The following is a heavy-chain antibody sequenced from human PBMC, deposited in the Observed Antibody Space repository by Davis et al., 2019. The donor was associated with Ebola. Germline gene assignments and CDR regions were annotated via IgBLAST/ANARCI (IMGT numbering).Heavy chain of an antibody. CDR2: IWYDGSNK. Sequence: GESLKISCAASGFTFSSYGMHWVRQAPGKGLEWVAVIWYDGSNKYYADSVKGRFTISRDNSKNTLYLQMNSLRAEDTAVYYCCGPANDFDYWGQGTLVTVSS. J-gene: IGHJ4*02. CDR3: CGPANDFDY. V-gene: IGHV3-33*01. CDR1: GFTFSSYG. D-gene: IGHD1-1*01.